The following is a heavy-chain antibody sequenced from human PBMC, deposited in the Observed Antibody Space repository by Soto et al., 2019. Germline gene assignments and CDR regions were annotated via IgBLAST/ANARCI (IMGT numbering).Heavy chain of an antibody. J-gene: IGHJ6*02. Sequence: GESLKISCKGSGYSFTSYWIGWVRQMPGKGLEWMGIIYPGDSDTRYSPSFQGQVTISADKSISTAYLQWSSLKASDTAMYYCARQDGYCSGGSCYPQYYYGMDVWGQGTTVTVSS. CDR3: ARQDGYCSGGSCYPQYYYGMDV. CDR1: GYSFTSYW. CDR2: IYPGDSDT. D-gene: IGHD2-15*01. V-gene: IGHV5-51*01.